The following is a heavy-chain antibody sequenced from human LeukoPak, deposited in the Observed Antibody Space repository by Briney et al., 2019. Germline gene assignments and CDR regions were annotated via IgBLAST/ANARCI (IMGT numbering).Heavy chain of an antibody. V-gene: IGHV1-2*02. CDR2: INPNSGGT. D-gene: IGHD3-10*01. CDR1: GYTFTGYY. CDR3: ARVHIPMVSADFDY. J-gene: IGHJ4*02. Sequence: GASVKVSCKASGYTFTGYYMHWVRQAPGQGLEWMGWINPNSGGTNYAQKFQGRVTMTRDTSISTAYMELSRLRSDDTAVYYCARVHIPMVSADFDYWGQGTLVAVSS.